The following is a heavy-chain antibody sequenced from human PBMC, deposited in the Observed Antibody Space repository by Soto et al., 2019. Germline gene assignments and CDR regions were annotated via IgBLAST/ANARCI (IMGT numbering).Heavy chain of an antibody. CDR3: ARDQRELWFSLINYYYGMDV. D-gene: IGHD5-18*01. J-gene: IGHJ6*02. V-gene: IGHV1-2*02. CDR1: GYTFTGYY. CDR2: INPNSGGT. Sequence: ASVKVSCKASGYTFTGYYMHWVRQAPGQGLEWMGWINPNSGGTNYAQKFQGRVTMTRDTSISTAYMELSRLRSDDTAVYYCARDQRELWFSLINYYYGMDVWGQGTTVTVSS.